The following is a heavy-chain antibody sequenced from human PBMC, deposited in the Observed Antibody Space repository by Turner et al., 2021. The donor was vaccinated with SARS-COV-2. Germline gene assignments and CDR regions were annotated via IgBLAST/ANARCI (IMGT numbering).Heavy chain of an antibody. D-gene: IGHD2-21*02. V-gene: IGHV3-15*01. CDR3: TTGWAVTATDP. CDR1: ESTFSNAW. J-gene: IGHJ5*02. CDR2: IKSKTDGGTT. Sequence: EVQLVASGGGLVKPGGSLRLSCAASESTFSNAWMSWVRQAPGKGLEWVGRIKSKTDGGTTDDAAAVKGRFTISRNDKKNTLYLQMDSLKTEDTAVYYCTTGWAVTATDPWGQGTLVTVSS.